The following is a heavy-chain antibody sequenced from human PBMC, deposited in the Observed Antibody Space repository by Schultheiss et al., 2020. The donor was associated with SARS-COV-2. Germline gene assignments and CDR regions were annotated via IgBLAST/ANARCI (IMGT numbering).Heavy chain of an antibody. V-gene: IGHV4-34*01. J-gene: IGHJ4*02. Sequence: SETLSLTCAVYGGSFSGYYWSWIRQPQGKWLEWIGEINHRGSTNYNPSLKSRVTISVDTSKNQFSLKLSSVTAADTAVYYCAGGGDLVRVDYWGQGTLVTVSS. CDR2: INHRGST. CDR1: GGSFSGYY. CDR3: AGGGDLVRVDY. D-gene: IGHD6-13*01.